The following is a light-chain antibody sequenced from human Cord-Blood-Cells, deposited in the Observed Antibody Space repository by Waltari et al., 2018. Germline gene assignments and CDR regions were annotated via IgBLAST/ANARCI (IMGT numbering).Light chain of an antibody. CDR2: AAS. J-gene: IGKJ1*01. CDR1: QSISSY. CDR3: QQSYSTWT. V-gene: IGKV1-39*01. Sequence: DIQMTQSPSSLSASVGDRVNITCRASQSISSYLNWYQQKPGKAPKLLIYAASSLQSGVPSRFSGSGSGTDFTLTISSLQPEDFATYYCQQSYSTWTFGQGTKVEIK.